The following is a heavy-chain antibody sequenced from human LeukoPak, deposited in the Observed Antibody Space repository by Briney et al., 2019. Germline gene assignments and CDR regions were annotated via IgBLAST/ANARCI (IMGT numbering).Heavy chain of an antibody. CDR1: GFTFGSYA. D-gene: IGHD6-19*01. J-gene: IGHJ4*02. CDR2: ISYDGSNK. CDR3: ARDVAGYFEY. V-gene: IGHV3-30-3*01. Sequence: GGSLRLSCAASGFTFGSYAMHWVRQAPGKGLEWVAVISYDGSNKYYADSVKGRFTISRDNSKNTLYLQMNSLRAEDTAVYYCARDVAGYFEYWGQGTLVTVSS.